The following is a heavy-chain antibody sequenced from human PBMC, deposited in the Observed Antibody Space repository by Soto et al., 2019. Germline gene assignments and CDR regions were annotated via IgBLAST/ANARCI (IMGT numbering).Heavy chain of an antibody. CDR3: ANSQADSRDYYRQFAF. Sequence: SETLSLTCTVSGGSISSGDYYWSWIRQPPGKGLEWIGYIYYSGSTYYNPSLKSRVTISVDTSKNQFSLKLSSVTAADTATYYCANSQADSRDYYRQFAFWGQGTRVTVSS. D-gene: IGHD3-22*01. J-gene: IGHJ4*02. CDR1: GGSISSGDYY. CDR2: IYYSGST. V-gene: IGHV4-30-4*01.